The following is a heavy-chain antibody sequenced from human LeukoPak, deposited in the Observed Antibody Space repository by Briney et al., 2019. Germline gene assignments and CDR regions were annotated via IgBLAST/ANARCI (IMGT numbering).Heavy chain of an antibody. Sequence: GGSPRLSCAASGFTFSSYAMSWVRQAPGKGLEWVSAISGSGGSTYYADSVKGRFTISRDNSKNTLYLQMNSLRAEDTAVYYCSYYYGSGSYPPFDYWGQGTLVTVSS. V-gene: IGHV3-23*01. CDR3: SYYYGSGSYPPFDY. D-gene: IGHD3-10*01. CDR1: GFTFSSYA. CDR2: ISGSGGST. J-gene: IGHJ4*02.